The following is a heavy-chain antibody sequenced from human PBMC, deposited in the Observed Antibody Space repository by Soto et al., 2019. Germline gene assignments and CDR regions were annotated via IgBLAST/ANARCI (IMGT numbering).Heavy chain of an antibody. V-gene: IGHV3-23*01. CDR1: GFTFSNYA. CDR3: AKDVYCSSTSCSFDY. J-gene: IGHJ4*02. Sequence: EVPLLESGGGVVQPGGSLRLSCAASGFTFSNYAMTWVRQAPGKGLEWVSGISGSGGSTYYADSVKGRFTISRDNSKNTLYLQMNNLRAEDTAGYYCAKDVYCSSTSCSFDYWGQGTLVTVSS. D-gene: IGHD2-2*01. CDR2: ISGSGGST.